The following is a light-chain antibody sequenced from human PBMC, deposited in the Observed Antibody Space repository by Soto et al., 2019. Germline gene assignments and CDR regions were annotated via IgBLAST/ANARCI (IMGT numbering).Light chain of an antibody. V-gene: IGKV1-5*03. J-gene: IGKJ1*01. CDR1: QSISNW. CDR2: KAS. Sequence: DIQVTQSPSTLSASVGDRVTITCRASQSISNWLAWYQQKPGKAPKLLIYKASTLASGIPSRFSGSGSGTDFTLTINTLQPDDFATYYCQQYDSYPWTFGQGTKVEI. CDR3: QQYDSYPWT.